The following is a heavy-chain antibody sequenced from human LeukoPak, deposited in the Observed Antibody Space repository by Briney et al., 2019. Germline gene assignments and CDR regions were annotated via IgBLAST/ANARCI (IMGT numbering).Heavy chain of an antibody. CDR1: GYSISSGDY. CDR2: IYHSGST. V-gene: IGHV4-38-2*01. J-gene: IGHJ4*02. Sequence: SESLYLTCAASGYSISSGDYWGWRRQPPRKGLGWRGRIYHSGSTDYDPSFKSRVTMSGNTSINQSSLKLSSVTSADTAVYYCARLAGLGVGLNWGQGPLVTVSS. CDR3: ARLAGLGVGLN. D-gene: IGHD3-10*01.